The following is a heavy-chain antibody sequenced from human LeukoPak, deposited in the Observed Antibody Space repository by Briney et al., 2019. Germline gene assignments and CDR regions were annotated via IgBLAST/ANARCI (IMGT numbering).Heavy chain of an antibody. CDR3: ARTRGEQWLVDPYYFDY. J-gene: IGHJ4*02. V-gene: IGHV3-11*04. CDR1: GGSFSGYY. Sequence: LSLTCAVYGGSFSGYYWSWIRQPPGKGLEWVSYISSSGSTIYYADSVKGRFTISRDNAKNSLYLQMNSLRAEDTAVYYCARTRGEQWLVDPYYFDYWGQGTLVTVSS. CDR2: ISSSGSTI. D-gene: IGHD6-19*01.